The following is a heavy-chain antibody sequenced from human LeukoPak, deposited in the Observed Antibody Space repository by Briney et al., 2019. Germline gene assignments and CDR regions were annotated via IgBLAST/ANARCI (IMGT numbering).Heavy chain of an antibody. CDR1: GFIFNEYS. J-gene: IGHJ4*02. Sequence: PGGSLRLSCAASGFIFNEYSMNWVRQAPGKGLAWVSSISSGSDYIFYADSVKGRFTISRDNANNLVYLQMNSLRAEDTAVYYCAKSRSIAVAGTTGHDYWGQGTLVTVSS. CDR2: ISSGSDYI. D-gene: IGHD6-19*01. V-gene: IGHV3-21*01. CDR3: AKSRSIAVAGTTGHDY.